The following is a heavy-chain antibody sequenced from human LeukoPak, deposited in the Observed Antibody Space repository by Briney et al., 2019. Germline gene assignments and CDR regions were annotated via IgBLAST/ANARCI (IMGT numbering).Heavy chain of an antibody. J-gene: IGHJ4*02. V-gene: IGHV1-2*02. D-gene: IGHD1-26*01. CDR3: ARAQWELYY. Sequence: ASVRVSCKASGYTFTGYYMQWVRQAPGQGLEWRGWIKPNSVGTNYAQKFQGRVTMTRDTSISTAYMELSRLRSDDTAVYYCARAQWELYYWGQGTLVTVSS. CDR1: GYTFTGYY. CDR2: IKPNSVGT.